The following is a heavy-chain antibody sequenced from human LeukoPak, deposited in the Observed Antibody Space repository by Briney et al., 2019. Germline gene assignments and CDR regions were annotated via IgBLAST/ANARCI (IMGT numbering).Heavy chain of an antibody. CDR2: IDTSSSTK. D-gene: IGHD3-10*01. CDR3: AKLRGVIITDFDY. CDR1: GFSFSSSG. Sequence: GGSLRLSCAASGFSFSSSGMNWVRQAPGKGLEWVSYIDTSSSTKNYADSVKGRFTISRDNAKNSLYLQMNSLRAEDTALYYCAKLRGVIITDFDYWGQGTLVTVSS. J-gene: IGHJ4*02. V-gene: IGHV3-48*04.